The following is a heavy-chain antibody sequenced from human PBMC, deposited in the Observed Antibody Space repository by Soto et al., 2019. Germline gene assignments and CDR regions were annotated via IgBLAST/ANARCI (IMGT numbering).Heavy chain of an antibody. D-gene: IGHD5-18*01. CDR1: GFTFSSHA. V-gene: IGHV3-23*01. Sequence: PGGSLRLSCASSGFTFSSHAMHWVRQAPGKGLEWVAAICGSGSSKNYADSVKGRFTISRDNSKNTLYLQMNSLRAEDTAVYYCAKDPTAMVIYFDYWGQGTLVTVSS. CDR2: ICGSGSSK. CDR3: AKDPTAMVIYFDY. J-gene: IGHJ4*02.